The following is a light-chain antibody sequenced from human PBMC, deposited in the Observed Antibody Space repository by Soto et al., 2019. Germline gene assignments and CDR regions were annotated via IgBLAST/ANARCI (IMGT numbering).Light chain of an antibody. CDR2: EVS. CDR3: SSYTRSSTYV. CDR1: SSDVGGYNY. J-gene: IGLJ1*01. Sequence: QSALTQPASVSGSPGQSITISCTGTSSDVGGYNYVSWYQQHPGKAPKLMMYEVSNRPSGVSNRFSGSKSDNTASLTISGLQAEDEADYYCSSYTRSSTYVFGTGTKLTVL. V-gene: IGLV2-14*01.